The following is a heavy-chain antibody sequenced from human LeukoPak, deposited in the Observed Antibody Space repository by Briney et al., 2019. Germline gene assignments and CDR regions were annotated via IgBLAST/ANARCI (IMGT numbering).Heavy chain of an antibody. J-gene: IGHJ4*02. Sequence: GGSLRLSCAASGFTFSSYGMHWVRQAPGKGREWWAVIWYDGSNKYYADSVKGRFTISRDNSKNTLYLQMNSLRAEDTAVYYCARPGGPYYYGSGPSYYFDYWGQGTLVTVSS. CDR1: GFTFSSYG. CDR3: ARPGGPYYYGSGPSYYFDY. CDR2: IWYDGSNK. D-gene: IGHD3-10*01. V-gene: IGHV3-33*01.